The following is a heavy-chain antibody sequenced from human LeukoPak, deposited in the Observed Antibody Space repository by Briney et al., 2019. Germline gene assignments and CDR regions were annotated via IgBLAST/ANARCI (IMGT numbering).Heavy chain of an antibody. CDR2: YYTGTT. CDR3: TRGRYYEPIDS. Sequence: SETLSLTCTVSGGSISSDYWSWIRQPPGKGLEWIGIYYTGTTKHNPSLKSRVSISIDTSKNQLSLKLSSVTAADTAMYYCTRGRYYEPIDSWGQGTLVTVSS. J-gene: IGHJ4*02. V-gene: IGHV4-59*08. D-gene: IGHD3-3*01. CDR1: GGSISSDY.